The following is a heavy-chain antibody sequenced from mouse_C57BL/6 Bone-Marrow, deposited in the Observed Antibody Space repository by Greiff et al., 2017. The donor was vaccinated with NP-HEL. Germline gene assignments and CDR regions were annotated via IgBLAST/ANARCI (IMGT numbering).Heavy chain of an antibody. Sequence: VQLQQSGAELVKPGASVKISCKASGYAFSSYWMNWVKQRPGKGLEWIGQIYPGDGDTNYNQKFKGKSTLTVDKSSSTAYMQLSSLTSEDSAVYYCARCRLYYYGSIYWYFDVWGTGTTVTVSS. J-gene: IGHJ1*03. CDR2: IYPGDGDT. V-gene: IGHV1-80*01. CDR1: GYAFSSYW. D-gene: IGHD1-1*01. CDR3: ARCRLYYYGSIYWYFDV.